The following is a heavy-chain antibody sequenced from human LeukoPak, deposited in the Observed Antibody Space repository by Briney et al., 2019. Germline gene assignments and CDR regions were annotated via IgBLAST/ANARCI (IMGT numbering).Heavy chain of an antibody. Sequence: PSETLSLTCTVSGGSISSSSYYWGWIRQPPGKGLEWIGSIYYSGSTYYNPSLKSRVTISVDTSKNQFSLKLSSVTAADTAVYYCARQYGSGSYATIYYYYGMDVWGQGTTVTVSS. D-gene: IGHD3-10*01. J-gene: IGHJ6*02. CDR2: IYYSGST. CDR1: GGSISSSSYY. V-gene: IGHV4-39*01. CDR3: ARQYGSGSYATIYYYYGMDV.